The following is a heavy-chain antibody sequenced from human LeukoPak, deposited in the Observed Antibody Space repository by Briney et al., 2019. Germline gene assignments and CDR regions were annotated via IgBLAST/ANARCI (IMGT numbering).Heavy chain of an antibody. Sequence: GGSLRLSCAASGFTFSSYSMNWVRQAPGKGLEWVSYISSSSSTIYYADSVKGRFTISRDNAKNSLYLQMNSLRAEDTAVYYCARERGSSWPLIDYWGQGTLVTVSS. D-gene: IGHD6-13*01. V-gene: IGHV3-48*01. CDR1: GFTFSSYS. J-gene: IGHJ4*02. CDR3: ARERGSSWPLIDY. CDR2: ISSSSSTI.